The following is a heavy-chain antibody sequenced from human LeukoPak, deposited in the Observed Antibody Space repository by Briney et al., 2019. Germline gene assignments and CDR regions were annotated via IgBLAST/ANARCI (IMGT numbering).Heavy chain of an antibody. Sequence: SETLSLTCTVSGGSISSYYWSWIRQPAGKGLEWIGRIYTSGSTNYNPSLKSRVTISVDTSKNQFSLKLSSVTAADTAVYYCARDIGYCSSTSCYSFLHEYWFDPWGQGTLVTVSS. CDR1: GGSISSYY. J-gene: IGHJ5*02. CDR2: IYTSGST. D-gene: IGHD2-2*03. CDR3: ARDIGYCSSTSCYSFLHEYWFDP. V-gene: IGHV4-4*07.